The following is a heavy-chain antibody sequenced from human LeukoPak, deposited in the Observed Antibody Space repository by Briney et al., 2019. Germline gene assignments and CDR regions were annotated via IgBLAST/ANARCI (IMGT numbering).Heavy chain of an antibody. J-gene: IGHJ4*02. CDR3: ARLIPSLRSIDY. Sequence: SETLSLTCTVSCGSISSSSYYWGWIRQPPGKGLEWIGSIYYSGSTYYNPSLKSRVTISVDTSKNQFSLKLSSVTAADTAVYYCARLIPSLRSIDYWGQGTLVTVSS. D-gene: IGHD3-16*02. CDR2: IYYSGST. V-gene: IGHV4-39*01. CDR1: CGSISSSSYY.